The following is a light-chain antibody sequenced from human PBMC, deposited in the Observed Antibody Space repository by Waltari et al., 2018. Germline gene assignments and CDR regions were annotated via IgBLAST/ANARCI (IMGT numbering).Light chain of an antibody. CDR3: QQYDNSPGYT. CDR2: GAR. J-gene: IGKJ2*01. Sequence: IVLTQSPGTLSLSPGEGATLPCRASQSIDRSHLAWYQQKPGQPPRLLLYGARSRATGVPDRFSGSGSGTDFTLTIDRLEPEDFAVYYCQQYDNSPGYTFGQGTKLEI. V-gene: IGKV3-20*01. CDR1: QSIDRSH.